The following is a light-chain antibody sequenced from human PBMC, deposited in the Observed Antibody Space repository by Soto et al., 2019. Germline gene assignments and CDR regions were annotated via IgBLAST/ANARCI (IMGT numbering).Light chain of an antibody. CDR2: GNT. Sequence: QSVLTQPPSVSGAPGQRVTISCTGSSSNIGAGYDVHWYQQLPGTAPKLLIYGNTNRPSGVPDRFSGSKSGTSASLAITGLQAEDEADYYCQSYDRSLVVIGGGTQLTVL. CDR3: QSYDRSLVV. J-gene: IGLJ2*01. CDR1: SSNIGAGYD. V-gene: IGLV1-40*01.